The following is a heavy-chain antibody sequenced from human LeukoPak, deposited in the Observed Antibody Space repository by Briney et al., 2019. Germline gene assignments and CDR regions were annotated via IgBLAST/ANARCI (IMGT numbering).Heavy chain of an antibody. Sequence: GASLQISCKGSGYSFTSYWIGCVRQMPGKGLEWMRIIYPSDSDTRYSPSFQGQVTISADKSISTAYLQWSSLKASDTAMYYCSRQDSGSYHFDYWGQGTLVTVSS. D-gene: IGHD1-26*01. V-gene: IGHV5-51*01. J-gene: IGHJ4*02. CDR3: SRQDSGSYHFDY. CDR1: GYSFTSYW. CDR2: IYPSDSDT.